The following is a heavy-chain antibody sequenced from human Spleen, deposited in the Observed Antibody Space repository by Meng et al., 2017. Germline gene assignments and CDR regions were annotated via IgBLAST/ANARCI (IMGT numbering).Heavy chain of an antibody. V-gene: IGHV4-34*01. CDR3: ARGPGIAAAGKPFDY. Sequence: RQWGGRLLKAAEALSLPYAVHGGSLSGYYWSWNSQPPGKGLEWIGEINHSGSTNYNPSLKSRVTISVDTSKNQFSLKLSSVTAAETAVYYCARGPGIAAAGKPFDYWGQGTLVTVFS. CDR1: GGSLSGYY. CDR2: INHSGST. J-gene: IGHJ4*02. D-gene: IGHD6-13*01.